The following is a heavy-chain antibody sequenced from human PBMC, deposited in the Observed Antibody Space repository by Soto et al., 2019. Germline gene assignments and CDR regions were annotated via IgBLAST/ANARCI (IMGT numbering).Heavy chain of an antibody. D-gene: IGHD5-12*01. CDR1: GFTFSTHW. V-gene: IGHV3-74*01. J-gene: IGHJ4*02. Sequence: EVQLLESGGGLIQPGGSLRLSCAASGFTFSTHWMHWVRQAPGKGLVWVSRINSDGSTTNYVDSVKGRFTISRDNAKNTEYLQMNSLRAEDTAVYYCARVPTGGYDWVWGQGTLVTVSS. CDR3: ARVPTGGYDWV. CDR2: INSDGSTT.